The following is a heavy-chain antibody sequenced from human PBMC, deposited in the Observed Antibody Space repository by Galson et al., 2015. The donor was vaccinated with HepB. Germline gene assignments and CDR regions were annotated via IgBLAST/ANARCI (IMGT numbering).Heavy chain of an antibody. CDR1: GGSFSGYY. V-gene: IGHV4-34*01. J-gene: IGHJ4*02. D-gene: IGHD3-9*01. CDR2: INHSGST. CDR3: ARTGYGLFDY. Sequence: ETLSLTCAVYGGSFSGYYWSWIRQPPGKGLEWIGEINHSGSTNYNPSLKSRVTISVDTSKNQFSLRLSSVTAADTAVYYCARTGYGLFDYWGQGTLVTVSS.